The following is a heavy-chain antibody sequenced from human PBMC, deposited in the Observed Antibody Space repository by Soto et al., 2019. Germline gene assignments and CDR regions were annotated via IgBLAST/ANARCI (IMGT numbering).Heavy chain of an antibody. Sequence: ASVKVSCKASGYTFTSYDINWVRQATGQGLEWMGWMNPNSGNTGYAQKFQGRVTMTRNTSISTAYMELSSLRSEDTAVYYCARGLYSGCSSTSCYVYRYYYYYYYMDVWGKGTTVTVSS. D-gene: IGHD2-2*01. J-gene: IGHJ6*03. CDR2: MNPNSGNT. CDR3: ARGLYSGCSSTSCYVYRYYYYYYYMDV. V-gene: IGHV1-8*01. CDR1: GYTFTSYD.